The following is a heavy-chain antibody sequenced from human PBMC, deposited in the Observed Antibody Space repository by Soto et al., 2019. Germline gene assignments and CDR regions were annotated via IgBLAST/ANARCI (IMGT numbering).Heavy chain of an antibody. CDR1: GGTFSSYA. CDR2: ISAYNGKT. D-gene: IGHD3-22*01. Sequence: ASVKVSCKASGGTFSSYAISWVRQAPGQGLEWMGWISAYNGKTNYAQKLQGRVTMTTDTSTSTAYMELRSLRSDDTAVYYCASTDDTYDAFDIWGQGTMVTVSS. CDR3: ASTDDTYDAFDI. J-gene: IGHJ3*02. V-gene: IGHV1-18*01.